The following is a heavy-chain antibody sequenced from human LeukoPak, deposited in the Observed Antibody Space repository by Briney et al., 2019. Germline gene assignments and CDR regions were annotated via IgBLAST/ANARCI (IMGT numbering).Heavy chain of an antibody. CDR2: IYYSGST. CDR1: SGSISSYY. V-gene: IGHV4-59*01. Sequence: SETLSLTCTVSSGSISSYYWSWIRQPPGKGLEWIGYIYYSGSTNYNPSLKSRVTISVDTSKNQFSLKLSSVTAADTAVYYCARDGGYYGSGSYYAARYYYYMDVWGKGTTVTVSS. J-gene: IGHJ6*03. D-gene: IGHD3-10*01. CDR3: ARDGGYYGSGSYYAARYYYYMDV.